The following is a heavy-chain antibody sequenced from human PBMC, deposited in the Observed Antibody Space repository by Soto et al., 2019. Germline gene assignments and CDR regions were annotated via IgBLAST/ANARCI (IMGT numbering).Heavy chain of an antibody. Sequence: EVQLVESGGGLVKPGGSLRLSCAASGFTFSNAWMNWVRQAPGKGLEWVGRIKSKTDGGTTDYAAPVKGRFTISRDDSKNTLYLQMNSLKTEDTAVYYCTTEQVPMVRGVSWFDPWGQGTLVTVSS. J-gene: IGHJ5*02. CDR2: IKSKTDGGTT. D-gene: IGHD3-10*01. CDR3: TTEQVPMVRGVSWFDP. V-gene: IGHV3-15*07. CDR1: GFTFSNAW.